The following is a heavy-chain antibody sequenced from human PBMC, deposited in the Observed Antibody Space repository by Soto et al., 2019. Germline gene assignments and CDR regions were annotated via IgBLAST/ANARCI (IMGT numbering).Heavy chain of an antibody. D-gene: IGHD1-26*01. V-gene: IGHV3-23*01. CDR2: ISTSGGST. Sequence: DVQLLESGGSLVQPGGSLRLSCAASGFTFNAYSLSWVRQAPGKGLEWVSAISTSGGSTYYTDSVKGRFTISRDNSQNTLYLQMNSLRAEDTAVYYCARPDSATYNFRYWGQGTRVTVSS. CDR1: GFTFNAYS. CDR3: ARPDSATYNFRY. J-gene: IGHJ4*02.